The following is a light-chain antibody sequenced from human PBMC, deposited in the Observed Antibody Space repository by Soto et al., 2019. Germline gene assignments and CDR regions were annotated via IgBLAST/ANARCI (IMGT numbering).Light chain of an antibody. J-gene: IGLJ2*01. CDR1: SSNIGAGFN. Sequence: QSVLTQPPSVSGAPGQRVTISCTGSSSNIGAGFNVHWYQQLPGTAPKLLIFGNSNRPSGVPDRFSGSKSGTSPSLAITGLQADDEGDYYCQSYDSSLSGVVFGGGTKVTVL. CDR3: QSYDSSLSGVV. CDR2: GNS. V-gene: IGLV1-40*01.